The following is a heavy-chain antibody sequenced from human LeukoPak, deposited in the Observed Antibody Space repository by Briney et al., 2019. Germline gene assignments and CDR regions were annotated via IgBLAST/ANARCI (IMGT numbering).Heavy chain of an antibody. CDR3: ARSPYTSGWYGVGY. Sequence: GGSLRLSSAASGFTFSSYWMSWVRQAPGKGLEWVANIKQDGSEKYYVDSVKGRFTISRDNAKNSLCLQLNSLRAEDTAVYYCARSPYTSGWYGVGYWGQGTLVTVSS. CDR2: IKQDGSEK. V-gene: IGHV3-7*01. J-gene: IGHJ4*02. D-gene: IGHD6-19*01. CDR1: GFTFSSYW.